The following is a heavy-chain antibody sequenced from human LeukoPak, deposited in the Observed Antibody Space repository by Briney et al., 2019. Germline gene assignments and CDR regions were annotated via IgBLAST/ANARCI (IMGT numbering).Heavy chain of an antibody. D-gene: IGHD2-15*01. V-gene: IGHV5-51*01. CDR3: VRRYCSGGTCYYFDY. CDR1: GYSFTSYW. CDR2: ISPGDSHT. J-gene: IGHJ4*02. Sequence: GESLKISCKGSGYSFTSYWIAWVRQMPGKGLEWMGIISPGDSHTIYSPSFQGQVTISADKSISTAYLEWSSLKASDTALYYCVRRYCSGGTCYYFDYWGQGALVTVSS.